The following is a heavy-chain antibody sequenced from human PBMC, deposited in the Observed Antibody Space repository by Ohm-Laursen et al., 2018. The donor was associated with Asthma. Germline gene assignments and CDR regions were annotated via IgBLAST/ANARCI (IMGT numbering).Heavy chain of an antibody. Sequence: SLRLSCTASGFTFSSYTMHWVRQAPGKGLDYVSSMNGNGDTTHYADSVKGRFTISRDNSKNTLYLQMSSLRAEDTAVYHCIKDLSGTYSFDYWGQGALVIVSS. CDR1: GFTFSSYT. J-gene: IGHJ4*02. CDR3: IKDLSGTYSFDY. D-gene: IGHD1-26*01. V-gene: IGHV3-64D*08. CDR2: MNGNGDTT.